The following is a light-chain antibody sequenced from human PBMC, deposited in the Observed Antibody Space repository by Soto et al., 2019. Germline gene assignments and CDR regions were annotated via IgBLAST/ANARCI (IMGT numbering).Light chain of an antibody. J-gene: IGKJ1*01. V-gene: IGKV1-5*03. CDR2: KAS. Sequence: DIHMTHAPSTLSSSVSDRVTITCRSSQSISSWLAWYQQKAGKAPKLLIYKASSLESGVPSRFSGSGSGTEFTLTISSLQPDDFATYYCQQYNSYSPTFGQGTKVDIK. CDR3: QQYNSYSPT. CDR1: QSISSW.